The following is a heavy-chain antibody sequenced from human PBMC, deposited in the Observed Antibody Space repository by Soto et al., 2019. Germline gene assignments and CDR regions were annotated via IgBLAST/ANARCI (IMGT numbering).Heavy chain of an antibody. CDR2: ITSTGSST. D-gene: IGHD5-12*01. CDR3: AKGAEGYVVSSLDD. CDR1: GFIFSNYA. J-gene: IGHJ4*02. Sequence: EVQLLESGGGFVQPGGSLRLSCAASGFIFSNYAMTWVRQAPGKGLEWVSAITSTGSSTYYADSVKGRFTISRDNSKNTLYLQINSLTAEDTAVYYCAKGAEGYVVSSLDDWGQGTLVTVSS. V-gene: IGHV3-23*01.